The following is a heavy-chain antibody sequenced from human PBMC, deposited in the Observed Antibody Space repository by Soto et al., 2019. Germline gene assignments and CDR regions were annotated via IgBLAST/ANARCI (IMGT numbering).Heavy chain of an antibody. D-gene: IGHD2-15*01. J-gene: IGHJ6*02. CDR2: INHSGST. Sequence: SETLSLTCAVYGGSFSGYYWSWIRQPPGKGLEWIGEINHSGSTNYNPSLKRRVTISVDRSKNQFSLKLSSVTAADTAVYYCARGKRRLRGGSCGFCGMDVWGQGTTVTVSS. CDR1: GGSFSGYY. CDR3: ARGKRRLRGGSCGFCGMDV. V-gene: IGHV4-34*01.